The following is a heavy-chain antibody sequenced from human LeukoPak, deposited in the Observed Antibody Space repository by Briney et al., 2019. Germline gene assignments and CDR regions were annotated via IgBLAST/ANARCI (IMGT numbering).Heavy chain of an antibody. CDR3: ARRDSSSWDWYFDL. Sequence: SETLFLTCTVSGGSISSYYWSWIRQPAGKGLEWIGRIYTSGSTNYNPSLKSRVTMSVDTSKNQFSLKLSSVTAADTAVYYCARRDSSSWDWYFDLWGRGTLVTVSS. D-gene: IGHD6-13*01. J-gene: IGHJ2*01. CDR1: GGSISSYY. CDR2: IYTSGST. V-gene: IGHV4-4*07.